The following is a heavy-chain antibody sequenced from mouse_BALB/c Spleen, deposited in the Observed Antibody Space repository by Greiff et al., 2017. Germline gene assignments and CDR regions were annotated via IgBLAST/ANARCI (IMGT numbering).Heavy chain of an antibody. V-gene: IGHV2-9*02. Sequence: VKLMESGPGLVAPSQSLSITCTVSGFSLTSYGVHWVRQPPGKGLEWLGVIWAGGSTNYNSALMSRLSISKDNSKSQVFLKMNSLQTDDTAMYYCARGAGYDAGYYFDYWGQGTTLTVSS. CDR1: GFSLTSYG. CDR2: IWAGGST. D-gene: IGHD2-2*01. CDR3: ARGAGYDAGYYFDY. J-gene: IGHJ2*01.